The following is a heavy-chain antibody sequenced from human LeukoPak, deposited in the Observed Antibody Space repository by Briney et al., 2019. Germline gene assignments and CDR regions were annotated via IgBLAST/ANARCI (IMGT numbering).Heavy chain of an antibody. CDR3: ARHSGGLAAAGPFDY. CDR2: IYPGDSDT. CDR1: GYSFTSYW. D-gene: IGHD6-13*01. J-gene: IGHJ4*02. V-gene: IGHV5-51*01. Sequence: GESLKISCKGSGYSFTSYWIGWVRQMPGKGLEWMGIIYPGDSDTRYSPSFQGQVTISADKSISTAYLQWSSLKASDTAMYYCARHSGGLAAAGPFDYWGQGTLVTVSS.